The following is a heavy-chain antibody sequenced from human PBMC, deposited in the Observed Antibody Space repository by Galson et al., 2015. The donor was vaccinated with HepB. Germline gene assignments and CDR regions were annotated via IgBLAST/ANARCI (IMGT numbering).Heavy chain of an antibody. CDR2: ISWNSGTI. CDR3: TRAFDI. Sequence: SLRLSCAASGFTFDDYAMHWVRQAPGKGLEWVSGISWNSGTIGYADSVKGRFTISRDNAKNSLYLQMNSLRAEDTALYYCTRAFDIWGRGTMVIVSS. V-gene: IGHV3-9*01. CDR1: GFTFDDYA. J-gene: IGHJ3*02.